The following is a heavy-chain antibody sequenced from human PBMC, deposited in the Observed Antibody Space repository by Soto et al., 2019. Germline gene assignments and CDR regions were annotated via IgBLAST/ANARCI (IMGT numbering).Heavy chain of an antibody. CDR3: AKGIVGATPSAPFDY. J-gene: IGHJ4*02. CDR1: GFTYSSYG. V-gene: IGHV3-33*06. Sequence: GGFLRLSCAASGFTYSSYGMHWVRQAPGKGLEWVAVIWYDGTNKYYADSVKGRFTISRDNSKNTLYLQMNSLRAEDTAVYYCAKGIVGATPSAPFDYWGQGTLVTVSS. D-gene: IGHD1-26*01. CDR2: IWYDGTNK.